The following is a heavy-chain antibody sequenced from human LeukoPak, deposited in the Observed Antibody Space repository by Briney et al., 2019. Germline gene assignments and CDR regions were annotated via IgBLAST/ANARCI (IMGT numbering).Heavy chain of an antibody. Sequence: GGSLRLSCAASGFTFSSYGMSWVRQAPGKGLEWVSAISGSGGSTYYADPVKGRFTISRDNAKNSLYLQMNSLRAEDTAVYYCARSFGGRSSGWSDYWGQGTLVTVSS. CDR2: ISGSGGST. V-gene: IGHV3-23*01. J-gene: IGHJ4*02. CDR3: ARSFGGRSSGWSDY. D-gene: IGHD6-19*01. CDR1: GFTFSSYG.